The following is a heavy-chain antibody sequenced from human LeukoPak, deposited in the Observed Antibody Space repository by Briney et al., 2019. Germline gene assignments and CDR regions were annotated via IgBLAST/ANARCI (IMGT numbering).Heavy chain of an antibody. CDR1: GGTFNSFA. Sequence: GASVKVSCKASGGTFNSFAINWVRQAPGQSLEWVGGFIPIIGTANYAQKFQGRVTITTDESTSTAYMELSSLRSEDTAVYYCARGNAHDHWGQGTLVTVSS. J-gene: IGHJ4*02. D-gene: IGHD2-8*01. CDR3: ARGNAHDH. CDR2: FIPIIGTA. V-gene: IGHV1-69*05.